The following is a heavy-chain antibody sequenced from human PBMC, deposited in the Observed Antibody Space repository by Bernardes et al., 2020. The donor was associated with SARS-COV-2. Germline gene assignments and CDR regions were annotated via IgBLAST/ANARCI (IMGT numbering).Heavy chain of an antibody. CDR3: AREPPTPGITASGPLYGMDV. CDR2: IYTSGST. V-gene: IGHV4-4*07. J-gene: IGHJ6*02. D-gene: IGHD6-13*01. Sequence: SETLSLTCTVSGGSISNYCWSWIRQPAGKGLEWIGHIYTSGSTNYNPSLKSRVTMSVDTSKNQFSLKLSSVTAADTAVYYCAREPPTPGITASGPLYGMDVWGQGTTVTVSS. CDR1: GGSISNYC.